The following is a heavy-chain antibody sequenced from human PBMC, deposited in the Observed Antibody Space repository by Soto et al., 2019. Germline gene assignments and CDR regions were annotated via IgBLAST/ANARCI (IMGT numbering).Heavy chain of an antibody. CDR1: GYTFTSYD. D-gene: IGHD3-22*01. CDR2: MNPNSGNT. J-gene: IGHJ3*02. V-gene: IGHV1-8*01. Sequence: ASVKVSCKASGYTFTSYDINWGRQATGQGLEWMGWMNPNSGNTGYAQKFQGRVTMTRNTSISTAYMELSSLRSEDTAVYYCARGTYYYDSSGYYMTFDIWGQGTMVTVSS. CDR3: ARGTYYYDSSGYYMTFDI.